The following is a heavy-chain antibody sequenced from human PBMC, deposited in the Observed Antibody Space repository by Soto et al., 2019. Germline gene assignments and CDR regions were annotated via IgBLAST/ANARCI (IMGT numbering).Heavy chain of an antibody. CDR2: ISAYNGNT. Sequence: QVQLVQSGAEVKKPGASVKVSCKASGYTFTSYGISWVRQAPGQGLEWMGWISAYNGNTNYAQKLQGRVTMTTDTSTSTGDMELRSLRSDDTAVYYCARDVDYYDFWSGYYFSWGQGTLVTVSS. D-gene: IGHD3-3*01. CDR3: ARDVDYYDFWSGYYFS. J-gene: IGHJ4*02. CDR1: GYTFTSYG. V-gene: IGHV1-18*01.